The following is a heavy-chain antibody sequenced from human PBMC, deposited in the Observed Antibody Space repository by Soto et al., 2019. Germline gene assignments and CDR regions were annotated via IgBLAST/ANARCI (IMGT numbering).Heavy chain of an antibody. J-gene: IGHJ1*01. CDR2: IIPIFGTA. V-gene: IGHV1-69*01. Sequence: QVQLVQSGAEVKKPGSSVKVSCKASGGTFSSYAISWVRQAPGQGLEWMGGIIPIFGTANYAQKFHGRVTITADESTSTAYMELSRLRSEDTAVYYCARPPHYYDSSGYYWVYWGQGTLVTVSS. CDR3: ARPPHYYDSSGYYWVY. CDR1: GGTFSSYA. D-gene: IGHD3-22*01.